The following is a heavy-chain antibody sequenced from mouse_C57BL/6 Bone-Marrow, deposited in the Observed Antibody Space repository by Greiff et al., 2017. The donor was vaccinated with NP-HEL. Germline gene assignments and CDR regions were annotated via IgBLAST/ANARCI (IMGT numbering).Heavy chain of an antibody. J-gene: IGHJ3*01. Sequence: VQLQQPGAELVRPGTSVKLSCKASGYTFTSYWMHWVKQRPGQGLEWIGVIDPSDSYTNYNQKFKGKATLTVDTSSSTAYMQLSSLTSEDSAVYYCARGLLRSAWFAYWGQGTLVTVSA. V-gene: IGHV1-59*01. D-gene: IGHD1-1*01. CDR2: IDPSDSYT. CDR3: ARGLLRSAWFAY. CDR1: GYTFTSYW.